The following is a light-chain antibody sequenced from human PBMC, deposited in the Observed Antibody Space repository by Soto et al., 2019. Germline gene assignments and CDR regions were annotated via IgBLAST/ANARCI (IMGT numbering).Light chain of an antibody. CDR2: DAS. CDR1: QTISSGY. CDR3: QQCSNWPPT. Sequence: EIVLTQSPGILYLSPGDRATLSCRASQTISSGYLAWYQQKVGQAPRLLIYDASSRATGVPDRFSGSGSGTDFTLTISSLEPEDFAVYYCQQCSNWPPTFGGGTKVDI. V-gene: IGKV3D-20*02. J-gene: IGKJ4*01.